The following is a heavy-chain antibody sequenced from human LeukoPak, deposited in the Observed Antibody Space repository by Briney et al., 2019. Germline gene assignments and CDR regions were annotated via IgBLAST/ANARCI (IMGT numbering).Heavy chain of an antibody. V-gene: IGHV1-69*13. CDR2: IIPTFGTA. CDR3: ARVIIGPVAGNKFDY. Sequence: ASVKVSCKASGGTFSSYAISWVRQAPGQGLEWMGGIIPTFGTANYAQKFQGRVTITADESTSTAYMELSSLRSEDTAVYYCARVIIGPVAGNKFDYWGQGTLVTVSS. CDR1: GGTFSSYA. D-gene: IGHD6-19*01. J-gene: IGHJ4*02.